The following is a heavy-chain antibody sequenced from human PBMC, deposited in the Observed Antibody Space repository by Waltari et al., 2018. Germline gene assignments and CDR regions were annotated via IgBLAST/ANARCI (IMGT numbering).Heavy chain of an antibody. D-gene: IGHD6-13*01. CDR1: GGTFSSYA. CDR3: ARERIAAAGGSDWFDP. Sequence: QVQLVQSGAEVKKPGSSVKVSCKASGGTFSSYAISWVRQAPGHGLEWMGVIIPIFGTANYAQKFQGSVTMTADESTSTAYMELSSLRSEDTAVYYCARERIAAAGGSDWFDPLGQGTLVAVSS. J-gene: IGHJ5*02. CDR2: IIPIFGTA. V-gene: IGHV1-69*12.